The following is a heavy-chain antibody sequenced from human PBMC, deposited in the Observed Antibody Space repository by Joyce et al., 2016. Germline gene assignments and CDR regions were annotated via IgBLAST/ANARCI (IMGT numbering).Heavy chain of an antibody. CDR3: ARRELYGDYAYFQR. Sequence: QVQLQESGPGLVRPSGTLSLTCAVSGDSITTNNWWSWVRQPPGKGLEWIGDVHHSGSTNSNPSLKSRVTISVDQSNNHFSLSLTSVAAADTAVYYCARRELYGDYAYFQRWGQGALVTVSS. D-gene: IGHD4-17*01. CDR1: GDSITTNNW. J-gene: IGHJ1*01. V-gene: IGHV4-4*02. CDR2: VHHSGST.